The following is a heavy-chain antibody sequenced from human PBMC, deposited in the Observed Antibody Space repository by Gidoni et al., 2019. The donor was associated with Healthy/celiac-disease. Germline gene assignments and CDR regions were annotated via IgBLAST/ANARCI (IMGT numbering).Heavy chain of an antibody. CDR2: ISSSSSYI. J-gene: IGHJ4*02. Sequence: EVQLVESGGGLVKPGGSLRLSCAASGFTFSSYSMNWVRHAPGKGLEWVSSISSSSSYIYYADSVKGRFTISRDNAKNSLYLQMNSLRAEDTAVYYCARGMWDIVVVPAATHFDYWGQGTLVTVSS. D-gene: IGHD2-2*01. CDR1: GFTFSSYS. CDR3: ARGMWDIVVVPAATHFDY. V-gene: IGHV3-21*01.